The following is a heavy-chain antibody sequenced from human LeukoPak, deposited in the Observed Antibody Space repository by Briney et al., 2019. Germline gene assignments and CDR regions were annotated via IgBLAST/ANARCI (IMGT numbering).Heavy chain of an antibody. J-gene: IGHJ4*02. CDR3: ARVEWGYAFDY. D-gene: IGHD5-12*01. Sequence: KPSGTLSLTCTVSGGSISSYYWSWIRQPPGKGLEWIGYIYYSGSTNYNPSLKSRVTISVDTSKNQFSLKLSSVTAADTAVYYCARVEWGYAFDYWGQGTLVTVSS. CDR2: IYYSGST. CDR1: GGSISSYY. V-gene: IGHV4-59*01.